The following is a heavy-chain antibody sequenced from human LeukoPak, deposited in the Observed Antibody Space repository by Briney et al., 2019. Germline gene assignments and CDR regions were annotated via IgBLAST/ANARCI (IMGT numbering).Heavy chain of an antibody. Sequence: SETLSLTCTVSGGSISSYYWSWIRQPPGKGLEWIGYIYYSGSTNYNPSLKSRVTISVDTSKNQFSLKLSSVTASDTAGYYCARSGSGYYYFDYWGQGTLVTVSS. J-gene: IGHJ4*02. CDR2: IYYSGST. D-gene: IGHD3-22*01. V-gene: IGHV4-59*01. CDR3: ARSGSGYYYFDY. CDR1: GGSISSYY.